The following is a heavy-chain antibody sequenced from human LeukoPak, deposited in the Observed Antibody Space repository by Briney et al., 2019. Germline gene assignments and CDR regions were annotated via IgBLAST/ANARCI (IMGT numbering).Heavy chain of an antibody. CDR1: GFTFSSYG. J-gene: IGHJ4*02. CDR2: IRYDGSNK. CDR3: AKDGDDILTGYYIAGYFDY. Sequence: PGGSLRLSCAASGFTFSSYGMHWVRQAPGKGLGWVAFIRYDGSNKYYADSVKGRFTISRYNSKNTLYLQMNSLRAEDTAVYYCAKDGDDILTGYYIAGYFDYWGQGTLVTVSS. V-gene: IGHV3-30*02. D-gene: IGHD3-9*01.